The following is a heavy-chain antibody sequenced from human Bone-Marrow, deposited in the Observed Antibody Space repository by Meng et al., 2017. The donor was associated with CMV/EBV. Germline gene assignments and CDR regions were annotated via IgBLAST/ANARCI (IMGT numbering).Heavy chain of an antibody. CDR2: IYYSGST. J-gene: IGHJ3*02. Sequence: SETLSLTCTVSGGSISSSSYYWGWIHQPPGKGLEWIGSIYYSGSTYYNPTLKRRVTISVDTSKNQFSLKLSSVTAAYTAVYYCPRALTELFPGAIFVRGFDIWGQGTMVTVSS. CDR1: GGSISSSSYY. V-gene: IGHV4-39*07. CDR3: PRALTELFPGAIFVRGFDI. D-gene: IGHD2-2*01.